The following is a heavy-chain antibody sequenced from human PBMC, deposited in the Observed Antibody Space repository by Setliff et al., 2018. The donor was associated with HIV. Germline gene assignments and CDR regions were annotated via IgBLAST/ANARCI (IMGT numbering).Heavy chain of an antibody. D-gene: IGHD6-13*01. Sequence: GASVKVSCKASGYTFTTYNINWVRQAPGQGLEWMGRINPNSGGTNYAQKFQGRVTMTTDTSTSTAYMELRSLRSDDTAVYFCARSGRVNSAAGLGDYWGQGTLVTVSS. CDR3: ARSGRVNSAAGLGDY. CDR2: INPNSGGT. J-gene: IGHJ4*02. CDR1: GYTFTTYN. V-gene: IGHV1-2*06.